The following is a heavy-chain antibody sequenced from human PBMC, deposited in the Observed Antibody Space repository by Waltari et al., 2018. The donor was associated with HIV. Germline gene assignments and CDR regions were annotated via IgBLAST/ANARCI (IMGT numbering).Heavy chain of an antibody. CDR3: ARAIITMVRGVIITPGHYYYGMDV. CDR2: IIPIFGTA. V-gene: IGHV1-69*01. Sequence: QVQLVQSGAEVKKPGSSVKVSCKASGGTFSSYAISWVRQAPGQGLEWMGGIIPIFGTANYAQKFQGRVTITADESTSTAYMELSSLRSEDTAVYYCARAIITMVRGVIITPGHYYYGMDVWGQGTTVTVSS. J-gene: IGHJ6*02. CDR1: GGTFSSYA. D-gene: IGHD3-10*01.